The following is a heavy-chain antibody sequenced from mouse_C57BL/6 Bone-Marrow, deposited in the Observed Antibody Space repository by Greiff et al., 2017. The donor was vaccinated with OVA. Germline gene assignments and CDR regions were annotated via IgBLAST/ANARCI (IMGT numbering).Heavy chain of an antibody. Sequence: EVNVVESGGDLVKPGGSLKLSCAASGFTFSSYGMSWVRQTPDKRLEWVATISSGGSYTYYPDSVKGRFTISRDNAKNTLYLQMSSLKSEDTAMYYCARHPYDYFPAWFAYWGQGTLVTVSA. CDR2: ISSGGSYT. CDR1: GFTFSSYG. D-gene: IGHD2-4*01. J-gene: IGHJ3*01. V-gene: IGHV5-6*01. CDR3: ARHPYDYFPAWFAY.